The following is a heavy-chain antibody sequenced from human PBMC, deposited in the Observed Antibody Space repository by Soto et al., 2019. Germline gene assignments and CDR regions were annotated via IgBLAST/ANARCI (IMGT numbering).Heavy chain of an antibody. V-gene: IGHV4-34*01. CDR1: GGPFNGFY. CDR3: ARLRWLNPPTRPEHYFYGMDV. CDR2: INDRES. J-gene: IGHJ6*02. Sequence: QVQLQQWGAGLLKPSETLSLTCGVYGGPFNGFYWSWVRQPPGKGLEWIGEINDRESNYSPSLKGRLSISTYASKKQFSLKLTSVTAADTAVYYCARLRWLNPPTRPEHYFYGMDVWGQGTSVIVSS. D-gene: IGHD5-12*01.